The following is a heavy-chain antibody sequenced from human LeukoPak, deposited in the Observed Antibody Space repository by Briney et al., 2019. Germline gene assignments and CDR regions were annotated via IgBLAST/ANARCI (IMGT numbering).Heavy chain of an antibody. D-gene: IGHD6-13*01. CDR3: ARDRPTGIAAADDWFDP. CDR1: GYTFTSYG. J-gene: IGHJ5*02. CDR2: ISAYNGNT. V-gene: IGHV1-18*01. Sequence: GASVKVSCKASGYTFTSYGISWVRQAPGQGLEWMGWISAYNGNTNYAQKLQGRVTMTTDTSTSTAYMELRSLRSDDTAVYYCARDRPTGIAAADDWFDPWGQGTLVTVSS.